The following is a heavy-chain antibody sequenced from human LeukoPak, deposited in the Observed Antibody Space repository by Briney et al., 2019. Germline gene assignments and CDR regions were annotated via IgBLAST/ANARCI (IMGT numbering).Heavy chain of an antibody. CDR3: ARDGAAAGAKRNWFDP. CDR1: GGSFSGYY. J-gene: IGHJ5*02. CDR2: IKHSEST. Sequence: SGTLSLTCAVYGGSFSGYYWSWIRQPPGKGLEWIGEIKHSESTKYIPSLMSRVTISVDTSKNQSSLKLSSGTAADTAVYYCARDGAAAGAKRNWFDPWGQGTLVTVSS. D-gene: IGHD6-13*01. V-gene: IGHV4-34*01.